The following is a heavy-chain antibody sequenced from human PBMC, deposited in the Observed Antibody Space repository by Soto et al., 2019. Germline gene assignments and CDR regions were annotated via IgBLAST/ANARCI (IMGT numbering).Heavy chain of an antibody. V-gene: IGHV1-2*04. D-gene: IGHD2-8*01. Sequence: ASVKVSCKASGYSFTDYHIHWVRQAPGQGLEWLGRINPKSGGTSTAQKFQGWVTMTTDTSISTASMELTRLTSDDTAIYYCARGDSTDCSNGVCFFFYNHDMDVWGQGTTVTVSS. CDR2: INPKSGGT. CDR3: ARGDSTDCSNGVCFFFYNHDMDV. J-gene: IGHJ6*02. CDR1: GYSFTDYH.